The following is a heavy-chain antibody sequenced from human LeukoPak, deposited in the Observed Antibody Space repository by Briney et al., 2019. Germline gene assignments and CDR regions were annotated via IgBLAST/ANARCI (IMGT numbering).Heavy chain of an antibody. CDR2: ISYTGTYI. J-gene: IGHJ4*02. Sequence: TGGSLRLSCSASSFNFKTYNINWVRQTPGKGLEWVSSISYTGTYIYYSDSVKGRFTISRDNAESSVYLELNSLRVDDTAIYYCTRDSGTYRPIDYWGQGTLVTVSS. D-gene: IGHD3-16*02. CDR1: SFNFKTYN. CDR3: TRDSGTYRPIDY. V-gene: IGHV3-21*01.